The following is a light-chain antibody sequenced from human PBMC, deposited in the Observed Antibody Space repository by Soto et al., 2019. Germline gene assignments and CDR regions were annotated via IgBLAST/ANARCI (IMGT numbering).Light chain of an antibody. CDR1: QTISTY. J-gene: IGKJ2*01. Sequence: DIQMTQSPSSLSASVGDRVTITCRASQTISTYLNWYQQEPGKAPKLLIYAASSLQSGVPSRCSGRGSGTDFTLTISSLQPEDCAAYYCQQSHGIPHTFGQGTKLEIK. V-gene: IGKV1-39*01. CDR3: QQSHGIPHT. CDR2: AAS.